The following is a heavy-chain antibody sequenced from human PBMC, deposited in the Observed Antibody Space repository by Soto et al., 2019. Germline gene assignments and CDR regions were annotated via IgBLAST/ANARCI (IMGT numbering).Heavy chain of an antibody. V-gene: IGHV4-61*01. D-gene: IGHD3-3*01. CDR3: ARSITIFGVVTTTRYFDY. CDR1: GGSVSSGSYY. Sequence: SETLSLTCTVSGGSVSSGSYYWSWIRQPPGKGLEWIGYIYYSGSTNYNPSLKSRVTISVDTSKNQFSLKLSSVTAADTAVYNCARSITIFGVVTTTRYFDYWGQGTLVTVSS. CDR2: IYYSGST. J-gene: IGHJ4*02.